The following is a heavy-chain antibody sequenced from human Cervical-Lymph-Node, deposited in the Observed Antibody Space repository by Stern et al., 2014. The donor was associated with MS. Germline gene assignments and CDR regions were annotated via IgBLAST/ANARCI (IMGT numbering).Heavy chain of an antibody. CDR2: INPRGGSI. V-gene: IGHV1-46*03. Sequence: VQLVQSGTEVKKPGASMKVSCKTSGFIFTNYYIHWVRQAPGQGLEWMGIINPRGGSIDSAQEFQGRLTLTRDTSTTTVYMQLSSLRSEDTAVYYCARYYDGYDGGLDYWGQGTVVIVSS. J-gene: IGHJ4*02. D-gene: IGHD5-12*01. CDR1: GFIFTNYY. CDR3: ARYYDGYDGGLDY.